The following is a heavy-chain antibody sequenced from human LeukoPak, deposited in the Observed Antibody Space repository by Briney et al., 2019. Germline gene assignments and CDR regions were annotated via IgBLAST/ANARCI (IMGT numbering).Heavy chain of an antibody. Sequence: SETLSLTCAVSGGSISTRYYYWGWIRQPPGKGLEWIGTIHDSGSTYYSPSLKSQVTLSVDTSNNQFSLKLRSLTAGDTAVYYCASLYFYGSGSFPNYWGQGILVTVST. V-gene: IGHV4-39*01. CDR1: GGSISTRYYY. CDR3: ASLYFYGSGSFPNY. J-gene: IGHJ4*02. D-gene: IGHD3-10*01. CDR2: IHDSGST.